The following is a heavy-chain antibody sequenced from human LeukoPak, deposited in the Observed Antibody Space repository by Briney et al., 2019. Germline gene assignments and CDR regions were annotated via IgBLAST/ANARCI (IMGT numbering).Heavy chain of an antibody. Sequence: SETLSLTCTVSGGSISSSSYYWGWILQPPGKGLEWIGSIYHNGTTYYNMSLKSRVTISVDTSKNQFSLKLTSVTAADTAVYYCARGIRGSNYADAFDIWGQRTMVTVSS. CDR1: GGSISSSSYY. V-gene: IGHV4-39*07. D-gene: IGHD2-2*01. CDR2: IYHNGTT. CDR3: ARGIRGSNYADAFDI. J-gene: IGHJ3*02.